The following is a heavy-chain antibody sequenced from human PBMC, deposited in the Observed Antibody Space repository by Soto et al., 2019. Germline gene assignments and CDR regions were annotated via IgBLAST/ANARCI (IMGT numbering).Heavy chain of an antibody. D-gene: IGHD6-19*01. V-gene: IGHV3-23*01. CDR1: GFTFSVSA. Sequence: EVQLLESGGGLVQPGGSLRLSCAASGFTFSVSAMSWVRQAPWKGLEHVASITRSGSEAFSGDSVRGRFSMSRDNSKNMLILEMNSLRVEDTARYYCAKEGSDSGWYWDSWGQGALVTVS. CDR3: AKEGSDSGWYWDS. CDR2: ITRSGSEA. J-gene: IGHJ1*01.